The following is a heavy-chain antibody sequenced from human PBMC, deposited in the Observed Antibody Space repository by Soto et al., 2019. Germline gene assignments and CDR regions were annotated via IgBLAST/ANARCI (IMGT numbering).Heavy chain of an antibody. Sequence: LRLSCVASGFTFSRHGLSWVRQAPGKGLEWVSTINPSGDSTFYADSVKGRFTISRDNSKNTVYLQMNSLSVGDTAVYLCAKVDVSTAGSFDYWGQGAPVTVSS. CDR1: GFTFSRHG. D-gene: IGHD6-13*01. CDR3: AKVDVSTAGSFDY. V-gene: IGHV3-23*01. CDR2: INPSGDST. J-gene: IGHJ4*02.